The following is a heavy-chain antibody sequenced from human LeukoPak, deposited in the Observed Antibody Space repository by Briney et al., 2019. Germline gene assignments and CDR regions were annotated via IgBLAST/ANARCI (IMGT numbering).Heavy chain of an antibody. V-gene: IGHV3-30*02. CDR1: GFTFSSYG. Sequence: GGSLRLSCAASGFTFSSYGMHWVRQAPGKGLEWVAFIRYDGSNKYYPDSVKGRFTISGDSSYHTAFLQMNSLRADDTAIYYCAKDGEWTFDIWGQGTMVTVSS. CDR2: IRYDGSNK. J-gene: IGHJ3*02. CDR3: AKDGEWTFDI. D-gene: IGHD3-3*01.